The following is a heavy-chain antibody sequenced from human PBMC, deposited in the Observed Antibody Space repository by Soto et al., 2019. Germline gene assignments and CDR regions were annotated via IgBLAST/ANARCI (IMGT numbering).Heavy chain of an antibody. Sequence: ASVKVSCRASGYTFTSYAMHWVRQAPGQRLEWMGWINAGNGNTKYSQKLQGRVTITTDTSASTAYMELRSLRSDDTAVYYCARDRYFDWLLPFDYWGQGTLVTVSS. CDR1: GYTFTSYA. V-gene: IGHV1-3*01. D-gene: IGHD3-9*01. J-gene: IGHJ4*02. CDR3: ARDRYFDWLLPFDY. CDR2: INAGNGNT.